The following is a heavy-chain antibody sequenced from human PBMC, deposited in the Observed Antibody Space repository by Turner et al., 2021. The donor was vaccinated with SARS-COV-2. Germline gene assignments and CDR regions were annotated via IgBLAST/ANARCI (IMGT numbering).Heavy chain of an antibody. Sequence: QVQLVQSRAEVKRPGASVTVFCKASGYTFTNYGISWVRQAPGQGLEWMGWISSYNGNTNYAQNRQGRVTMTTDTSTSTAYMEVRSLRSDDTAIYYCARDWAGGYYFDFWGQGTLVTVSS. J-gene: IGHJ4*02. CDR1: GYTFTNYG. CDR3: ARDWAGGYYFDF. D-gene: IGHD6-19*01. CDR2: ISSYNGNT. V-gene: IGHV1-18*01.